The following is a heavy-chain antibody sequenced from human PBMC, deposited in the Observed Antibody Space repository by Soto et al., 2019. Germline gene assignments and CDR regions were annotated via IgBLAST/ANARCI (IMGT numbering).Heavy chain of an antibody. J-gene: IGHJ4*02. D-gene: IGHD3-22*01. CDR1: GGSFSGYY. CDR3: ARGGGYYYDSSGYYPFDY. Sequence: TPETLSLTCAVYGGSFSGYYWSWIRQPPGKGLEWIGEINHSGSTNYNPSLKSRVTISVDTSKNQFSLKLSSVTAADTAVYYCARGGGYYYDSSGYYPFDYWGQGTLVTVSS. CDR2: INHSGST. V-gene: IGHV4-34*01.